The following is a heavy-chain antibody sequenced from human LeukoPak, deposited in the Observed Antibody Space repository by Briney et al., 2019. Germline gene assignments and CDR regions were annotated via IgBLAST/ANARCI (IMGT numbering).Heavy chain of an antibody. CDR3: ARDPLYYYDSSGGVFDY. J-gene: IGHJ4*02. V-gene: IGHV3-30-3*01. CDR2: ISYDGSNK. D-gene: IGHD3-22*01. Sequence: PGGSLRLSCAASGFTFSSYAVHWVRQAPGKGLEWVAVISYDGSNKYYADSVKGRFTISRDNSKNTLYLQMNSLRAEDTAVYYCARDPLYYYDSSGGVFDYWGQGTLVTVSS. CDR1: GFTFSSYA.